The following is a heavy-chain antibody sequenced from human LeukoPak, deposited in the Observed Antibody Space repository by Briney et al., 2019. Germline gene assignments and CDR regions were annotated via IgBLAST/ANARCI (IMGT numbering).Heavy chain of an antibody. CDR2: IYHNGNT. Sequence: SGTLSLTCAVSGGSISSNNWWSWVRQPPGKGLEWIGEIYHNGNTNYNPSLKSRVTISVDKSKNQFSLKLTSVTAADTAVYYCARLGLRWSTRAFDYWGQGTLVTVSS. V-gene: IGHV4-4*02. J-gene: IGHJ4*02. D-gene: IGHD4-23*01. CDR3: ARLGLRWSTRAFDY. CDR1: GGSISSNNW.